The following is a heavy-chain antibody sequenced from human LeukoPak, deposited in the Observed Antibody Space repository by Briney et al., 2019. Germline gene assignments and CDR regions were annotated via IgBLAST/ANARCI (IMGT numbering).Heavy chain of an antibody. Sequence: PGGSLRLSCAASGFTFNTHGMHWVRQAPGKGLEWVAAIWFDGSVKHYSDAVKGRFTISRDNSLNTLHLQMNSLRVEDTAVYYCARDRGIAARLSDYWGQGTLVTVSS. CDR1: GFTFNTHG. V-gene: IGHV3-33*08. D-gene: IGHD6-6*01. CDR3: ARDRGIAARLSDY. CDR2: IWFDGSVK. J-gene: IGHJ4*02.